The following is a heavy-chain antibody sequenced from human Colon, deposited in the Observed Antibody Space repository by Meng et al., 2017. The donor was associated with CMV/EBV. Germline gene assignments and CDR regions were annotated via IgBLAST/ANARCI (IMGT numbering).Heavy chain of an antibody. CDR1: GFSFITDKAG. CDR3: VRRSYSGQDDY. D-gene: IGHD5-12*01. V-gene: IGHV2-5*02. Sequence: QIALKASSPTLAKPPQTLTLTCTFSGFSFITDKAGVGWIRHPPGKALEWLGFIYWDDDTRYSPSLKTRLTITRDTSKNQVILTMTNMDPADTATYYCVRRSYSGQDDYWGQGALVTVSS. J-gene: IGHJ4*02. CDR2: IYWDDDT.